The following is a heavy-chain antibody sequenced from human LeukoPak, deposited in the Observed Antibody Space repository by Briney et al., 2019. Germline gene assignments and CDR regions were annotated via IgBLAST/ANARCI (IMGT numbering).Heavy chain of an antibody. D-gene: IGHD3-10*01. J-gene: IGHJ4*02. CDR1: GFTVSSNY. Sequence: WGSLSLSCAASGFTVSSNYMSWVRQAPGKGLEWVGRIESKTDGGTTDYAAPVKGRFTISRDDSTNTLYLQMNSLKSEDTAVYYCTTYGSGRKFDYWGQGILGTVSS. CDR2: IESKTDGGTT. V-gene: IGHV3-15*04. CDR3: TTYGSGRKFDY.